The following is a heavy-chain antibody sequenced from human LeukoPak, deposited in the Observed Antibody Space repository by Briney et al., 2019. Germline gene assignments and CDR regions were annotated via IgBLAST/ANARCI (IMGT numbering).Heavy chain of an antibody. CDR2: INHSGST. Sequence: SETLSLTCAVYGGSFSGYYWSWIRQPPGKGLEWIGEINHSGSTNYNPSLKSRVTISVDTSKNQFSLKLSSVTAADTAVYYCARARWLSTYYFDYWGQGTLVTVSS. D-gene: IGHD4-23*01. J-gene: IGHJ4*02. CDR1: GGSFSGYY. CDR3: ARARWLSTYYFDY. V-gene: IGHV4-34*01.